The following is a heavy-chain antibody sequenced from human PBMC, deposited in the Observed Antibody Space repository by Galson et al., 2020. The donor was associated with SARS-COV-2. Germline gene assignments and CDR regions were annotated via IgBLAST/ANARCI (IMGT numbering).Heavy chain of an antibody. V-gene: IGHV3-23*01. D-gene: IGHD6-19*01. CDR3: ARESGPPRGGWDY. Sequence: RLSCAASGFTFSTYAMGWVRQAPGKGLEWVSAIRGRGTSTYYADSVQGRFTISRDNSKNTLYLQMNSLSVGDTAVYYCARESGPPRGGWDYWGQGALVTVSS. J-gene: IGHJ4*02. CDR2: IRGRGTST. CDR1: GFTFSTYA.